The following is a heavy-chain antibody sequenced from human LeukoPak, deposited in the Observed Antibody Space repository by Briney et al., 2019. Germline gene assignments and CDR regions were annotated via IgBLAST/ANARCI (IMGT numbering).Heavy chain of an antibody. J-gene: IGHJ2*01. CDR2: IRSKANSYAT. Sequence: PGGSLRLSCAASGFTFSGSAMHWVRQASGKWLEWVGRIRSKANSYATADAASVKGRFTISRDDSKNTAYLQMNSLKNEDTAVYYCTTYRSNRYWYFDLWGRGTLVTVSS. V-gene: IGHV3-73*01. CDR3: TTYRSNRYWYFDL. CDR1: GFTFSGSA. D-gene: IGHD6-13*01.